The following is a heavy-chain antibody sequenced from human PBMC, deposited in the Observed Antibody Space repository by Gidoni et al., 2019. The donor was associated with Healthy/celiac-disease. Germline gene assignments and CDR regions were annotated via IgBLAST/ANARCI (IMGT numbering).Heavy chain of an antibody. Sequence: QLQLQESGPGLVKPSETLSLTRTVSGGSISSSSYYWGWIRQPPGKGLEWIGSIYYSGSTYYNPSLKSRVTISVDTSKNQFSLKLSSVTAADTAVYYCAREFSLYDSSGSTDYWGQGTLVTVSS. CDR1: GGSISSSSYY. CDR2: IYYSGST. J-gene: IGHJ4*02. CDR3: AREFSLYDSSGSTDY. D-gene: IGHD3-22*01. V-gene: IGHV4-39*07.